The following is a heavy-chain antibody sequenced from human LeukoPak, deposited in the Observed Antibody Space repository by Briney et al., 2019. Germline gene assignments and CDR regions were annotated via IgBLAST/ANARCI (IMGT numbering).Heavy chain of an antibody. CDR1: GYSISSYY. D-gene: IGHD3-16*01. CDR2: IYYSGST. Sequence: SETLSLTCTVSGYSISSYYWSWIRQPPGKGLEWIGYIYYSGSTNYNPSLKSRVTISVDTSKNQFSLKLSSVTAADTAVYYCASLRRDAFDIWGQGTMVTVSS. V-gene: IGHV4-59*01. J-gene: IGHJ3*02. CDR3: ASLRRDAFDI.